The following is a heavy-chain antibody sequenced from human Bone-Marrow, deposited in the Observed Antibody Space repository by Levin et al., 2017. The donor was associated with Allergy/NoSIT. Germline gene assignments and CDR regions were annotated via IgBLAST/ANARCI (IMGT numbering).Heavy chain of an antibody. CDR2: IYSSGYT. CDR1: GFSISANY. V-gene: IGHV3-53*01. D-gene: IGHD3-10*01. J-gene: IGHJ6*02. CDR3: AGKHKVPTGNYGLDA. Sequence: GGSLRLSCEASGFSISANYMSWLRQAPGQGLEWVSVIYSSGYTHYADAVKGRFTISRDNSKNTASLQMNSLRADDTAVYYWAGKHKVPTGNYGLDAWGQGTTVTVSS.